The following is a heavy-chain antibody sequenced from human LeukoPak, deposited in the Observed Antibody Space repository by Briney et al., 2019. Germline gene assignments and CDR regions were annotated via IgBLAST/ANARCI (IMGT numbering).Heavy chain of an antibody. V-gene: IGHV3-66*02. J-gene: IGHJ3*02. CDR2: IYSGSST. CDR1: GFTVSSNY. D-gene: IGHD2-2*01. Sequence: GGSLRLSCAASGFTVSSNYMSWVRQAPGKGLEWVSVIYSGSSTYYADSVKGRFTISRDNSKNTLYLQMNSLRAEDTAVYYCARPQPRPLGAFDIWGQGTMVTVSS. CDR3: ARPQPRPLGAFDI.